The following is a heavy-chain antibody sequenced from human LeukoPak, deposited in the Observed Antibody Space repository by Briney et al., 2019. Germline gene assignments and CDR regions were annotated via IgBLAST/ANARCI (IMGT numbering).Heavy chain of an antibody. CDR2: IYYSGST. D-gene: IGHD1-26*01. V-gene: IGHV4-59*01. CDR3: ARGGSFGWELFDY. Sequence: SETLSLTCTVPGGSISSYYWSWIRQPPGKGLEWIGYIYYSGSTNYNPSPKSRVTISVDTSKNQFSLKLSSVTAADTAVYYCARGGSFGWELFDYWGQGTLVTVSS. CDR1: GGSISSYY. J-gene: IGHJ4*02.